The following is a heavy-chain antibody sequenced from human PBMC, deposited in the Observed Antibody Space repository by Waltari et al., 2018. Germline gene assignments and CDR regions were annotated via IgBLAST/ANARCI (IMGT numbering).Heavy chain of an antibody. CDR3: ARETLLEQWSYYYGMDV. D-gene: IGHD2-15*01. CDR2: IWNDGSHK. J-gene: IGHJ6*02. V-gene: IGHV3-33*01. CDR1: GFTFRTYG. Sequence: QVQLVESGGGVVQPGRSLRLSCVASGFTFRTYGMHLVRQAPGKGLEWVAVIWNDGSHKYYADSVMARFTISRDNSKNTLYLQMNSLRAEDTAVYYCARETLLEQWSYYYGMDVWGHGTTVTVSS.